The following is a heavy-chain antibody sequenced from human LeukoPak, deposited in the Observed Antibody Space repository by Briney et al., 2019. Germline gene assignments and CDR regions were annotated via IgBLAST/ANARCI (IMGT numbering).Heavy chain of an antibody. Sequence: GESLKISCKGSGYSFTSYWIGWVRQMPGKGLEWMGIIYPGDSDTRYSPSFQGQVTISADESISTAYLQWSSLKASDTAMYYCATPGVPYYYYYGMDVWGQGTTVTVSS. CDR3: ATPGVPYYYYYGMDV. J-gene: IGHJ6*02. V-gene: IGHV5-51*01. CDR1: GYSFTSYW. CDR2: IYPGDSDT. D-gene: IGHD3-10*01.